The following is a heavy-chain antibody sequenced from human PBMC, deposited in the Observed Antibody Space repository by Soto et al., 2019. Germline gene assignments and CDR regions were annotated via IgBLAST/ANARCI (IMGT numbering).Heavy chain of an antibody. J-gene: IGHJ6*02. D-gene: IGHD3-9*01. Sequence: RASVKVSCKVSGYTLTELSMHWVRQAPGKGLEWMGGFDPEDGETIYAQKFQGRVTMTRNTSISTAYMELSSLRSEDTAVYYCASRLDYYYYGMDAWGQGTTVTVSS. CDR3: ASRLDYYYYGMDA. V-gene: IGHV1-24*01. CDR1: GYTLTELS. CDR2: FDPEDGET.